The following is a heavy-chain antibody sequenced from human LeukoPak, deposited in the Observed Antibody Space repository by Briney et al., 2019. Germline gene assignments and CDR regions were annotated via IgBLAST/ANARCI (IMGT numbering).Heavy chain of an antibody. CDR2: ISSSSSTI. CDR1: GFTFSSYS. D-gene: IGHD5-12*01. CDR3: AKTPSDLYSGYDSAIDY. V-gene: IGHV3-48*01. Sequence: PGGSLRLSCAASGFTFSSYSMNWVRQAPGKGLEWVSYISSSSSTIYYADSVKGRFTISRDNAKNSLYLQMNSLRAEDTALYYCAKTPSDLYSGYDSAIDYWGQGTLVTVSS. J-gene: IGHJ4*02.